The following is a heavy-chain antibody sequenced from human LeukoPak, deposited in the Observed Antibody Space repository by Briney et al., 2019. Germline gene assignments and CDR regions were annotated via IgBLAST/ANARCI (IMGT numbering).Heavy chain of an antibody. CDR2: IRSKAYGGTT. Sequence: GGSLRLSCTASGFTFGDYAMSWVRQAPGKGLEWVGFIRSKAYGGTTEYAASVKGRFTISRDDSKSIAYLQINSLKTEDTAVYYCTRTGYSYGYNYYMDVWGKGTTVTVSS. V-gene: IGHV3-49*04. CDR1: GFTFGDYA. D-gene: IGHD5-18*01. J-gene: IGHJ6*03. CDR3: TRTGYSYGYNYYMDV.